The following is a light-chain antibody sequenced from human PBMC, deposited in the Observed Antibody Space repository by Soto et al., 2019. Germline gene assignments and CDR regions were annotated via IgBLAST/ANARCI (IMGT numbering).Light chain of an antibody. CDR3: QQYNNWLYT. Sequence: EIVMTQSPATLSVSPGERATLSCRASQSVSSNLAWYQQKPGQAPRLLIYGASTRATSNPARFSGSGSGTEFTLTMSSLQSEDFAVYYCQQYNNWLYTFGQGTKLEIK. CDR2: GAS. V-gene: IGKV3-15*01. CDR1: QSVSSN. J-gene: IGKJ2*01.